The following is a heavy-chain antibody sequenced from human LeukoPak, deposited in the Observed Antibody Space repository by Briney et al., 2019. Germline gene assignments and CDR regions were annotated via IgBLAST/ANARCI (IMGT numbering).Heavy chain of an antibody. CDR3: TISQYDSVDY. D-gene: IGHD1-1*01. Sequence: ASVKVSCKASGYTFTSYGISWVRQAPGQGLEWMGWISAYNGNTNYAQKLQGRVTMTIDTSTSTAYMELRSLRSDDTAVYYCTISQYDSVDYWGQGTLVTVSS. V-gene: IGHV1-18*04. J-gene: IGHJ4*02. CDR2: ISAYNGNT. CDR1: GYTFTSYG.